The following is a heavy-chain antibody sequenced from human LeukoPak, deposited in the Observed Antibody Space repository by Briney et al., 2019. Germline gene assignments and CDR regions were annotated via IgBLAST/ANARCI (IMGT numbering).Heavy chain of an antibody. CDR3: ARVRKEDYYDSSGYSFHFDY. D-gene: IGHD3-22*01. CDR2: IIPIFGTA. CDR1: GGTFSSYA. J-gene: IGHJ4*02. V-gene: IGHV1-69*13. Sequence: ASVKVSCKASGGTFSSYAISWVRQAPGQGLEWMGGIIPIFGTANYAQKFQGRVTITADESTSTAYMELSSLRSEDTAVYYCARVRKEDYYDSSGYSFHFDYWGQGTLVTVSS.